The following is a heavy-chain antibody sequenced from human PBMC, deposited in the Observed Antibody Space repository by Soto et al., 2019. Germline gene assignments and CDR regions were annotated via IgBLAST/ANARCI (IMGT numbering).Heavy chain of an antibody. CDR3: TRDIGGKGAY. CDR2: IDEYGNTI. D-gene: IGHD3-10*01. Sequence: GGSLRLSCAASGFTFSSYWMHWVRQVPGKGLLWVSRIDEYGNTINYADSVKGRFTISRDNARNTLYLEMNSLRAEDTALYYCTRDIGGKGAYWGPGTLVTVSS. CDR1: GFTFSSYW. V-gene: IGHV3-74*01. J-gene: IGHJ4*02.